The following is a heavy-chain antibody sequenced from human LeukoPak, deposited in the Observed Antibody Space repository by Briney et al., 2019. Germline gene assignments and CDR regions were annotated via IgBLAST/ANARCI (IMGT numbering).Heavy chain of an antibody. CDR1: GFTFSSYA. Sequence: TGGSLRLSCAASGFTFSSYAMSWVRQAPGKGLEWVSAISGSGGSTYYADSVKGRFTISRDNSKNTLYLQMNSLRAEDTAVYYCAKDYYDSSGYYPPDAFDIWGQGTMVTVSS. CDR3: AKDYYDSSGYYPPDAFDI. V-gene: IGHV3-23*01. D-gene: IGHD3-22*01. CDR2: ISGSGGST. J-gene: IGHJ3*02.